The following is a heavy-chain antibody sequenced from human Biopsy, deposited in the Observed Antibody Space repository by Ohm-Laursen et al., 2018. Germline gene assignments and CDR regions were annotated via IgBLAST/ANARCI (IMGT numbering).Heavy chain of an antibody. CDR3: EKGGTSVTFFGKISHYYFDF. CDR1: GYTLTNYA. J-gene: IGHJ4*02. V-gene: IGHV1-18*01. D-gene: IGHD3-3*01. CDR2: ISVKTGNT. Sequence: ASVKVSCKASGYTLTNYAINWVRQAPGQGLEWLGGISVKTGNTNYTHKLQGKITMTTDTSTNTTYKELRNLRSDDTALYYFEKGGTSVTFFGKISHYYFDFWGPGTVVTVSS.